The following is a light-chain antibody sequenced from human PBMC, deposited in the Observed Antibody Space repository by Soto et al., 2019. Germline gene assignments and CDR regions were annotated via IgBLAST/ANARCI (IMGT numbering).Light chain of an antibody. J-gene: IGKJ1*01. CDR3: QQYWSSPPT. V-gene: IGKV3-20*01. CDR1: QSVSNNH. Sequence: EIVLTQSPGTLSLSPGERATLSCRASQSVSNNHLAWYQQKPGQAPSLLIFGVSSRATGIPDRFSGSGSGTDFTLTISRLEPEDFAVYHCQQYWSSPPTFGQGTKVEIK. CDR2: GVS.